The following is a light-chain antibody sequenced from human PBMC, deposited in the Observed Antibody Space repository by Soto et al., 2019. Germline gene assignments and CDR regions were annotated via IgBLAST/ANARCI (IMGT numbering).Light chain of an antibody. Sequence: DIQMTQSPSSVSASVGDRVTITCRASQDISSWLAWYQQQPGKAPKLLIYAASSLQSGVPSRFSGSGSGTEFTLTISSLQPEDCATYYCQEANNFPYTFGQGNKLEIK. V-gene: IGKV1D-12*01. CDR2: AAS. CDR1: QDISSW. CDR3: QEANNFPYT. J-gene: IGKJ2*01.